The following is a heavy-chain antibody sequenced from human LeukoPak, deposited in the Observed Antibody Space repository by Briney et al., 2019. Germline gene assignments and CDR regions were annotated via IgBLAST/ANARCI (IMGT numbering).Heavy chain of an antibody. Sequence: GASVKVSCKASGYTFTGYYMHWVRQAPGQGLEWMGRINPNSGGTSYAQKFQGRVTMTRDTSISTAYMELSRLRSDDTAVYYCARESGDSSGYDLAEYFQHWGPGTLVTVSS. J-gene: IGHJ1*01. CDR3: ARESGDSSGYDLAEYFQH. CDR2: INPNSGGT. CDR1: GYTFTGYY. V-gene: IGHV1-2*06. D-gene: IGHD3-22*01.